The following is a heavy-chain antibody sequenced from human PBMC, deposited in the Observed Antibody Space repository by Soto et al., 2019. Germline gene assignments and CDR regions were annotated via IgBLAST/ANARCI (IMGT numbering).Heavy chain of an antibody. J-gene: IGHJ6*02. Sequence: EMQLVESGGGSVQPGESLRLSCEASGFKFSTFSVNWVRQAPGKGLEWLSNIGIGDESVFYADAVKGRFTTSRDNAKNSLFLQMNGLRDEDTAVYFCARSRGLILGADYGLDVWGRGTTVTV. D-gene: IGHD5-12*01. CDR1: GFKFSTFS. V-gene: IGHV3-48*02. CDR2: IGIGDESV. CDR3: ARSRGLILGADYGLDV.